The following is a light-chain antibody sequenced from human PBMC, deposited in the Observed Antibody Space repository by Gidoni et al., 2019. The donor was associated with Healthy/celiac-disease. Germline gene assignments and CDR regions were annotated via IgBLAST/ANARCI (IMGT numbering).Light chain of an antibody. CDR3: QQSDSTPLT. J-gene: IGKJ1*01. V-gene: IGKV1-39*01. CDR1: QSISSY. CDR2: AAS. Sequence: DIQMTQSPSSLSASVGDRVTITCRASQSISSYLNWYQQKPGKAPKLLIYAASSLQSGVPSRLSGSGYGTDFTLTISSLQPEDFETYDCQQSDSTPLTFGQGTKVEIK.